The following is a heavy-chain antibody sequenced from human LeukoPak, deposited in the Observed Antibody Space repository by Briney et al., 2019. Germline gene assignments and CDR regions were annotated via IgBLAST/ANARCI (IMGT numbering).Heavy chain of an antibody. V-gene: IGHV3-66*01. CDR1: GFTVSSNY. CDR3: AREENYYYYGMDV. J-gene: IGHJ6*02. CDR2: IYSGGST. Sequence: GGSLRLSCAASGFTVSSNYMSWVRQAPGKGLEWVSVIYSGGSTYYADSVKGRFTISRDNSKNTLYLQMNSLRAEDTAVYYCAREENYYYYGMDVWGQGTTVTVFS.